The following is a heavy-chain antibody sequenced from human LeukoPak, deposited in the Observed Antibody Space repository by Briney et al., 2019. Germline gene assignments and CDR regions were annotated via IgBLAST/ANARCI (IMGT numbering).Heavy chain of an antibody. CDR2: INPSGGST. Sequence: ASVKVSCKASGYTFTSYYMHWVRQAPGQGLEWMGIINPSGGSTSYAQKFQGRVTMTSDTSTSTVYMELSSLRSEDTAVYYCAKSLRFGEDYYYYYYGMDVWGQGTTVTVSS. CDR3: AKSLRFGEDYYYYYYGMDV. D-gene: IGHD3-10*01. V-gene: IGHV1-46*01. CDR1: GYTFTSYY. J-gene: IGHJ6*02.